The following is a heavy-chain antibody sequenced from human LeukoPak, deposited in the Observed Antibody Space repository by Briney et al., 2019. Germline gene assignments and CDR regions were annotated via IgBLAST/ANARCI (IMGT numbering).Heavy chain of an antibody. CDR2: IYSGGNT. J-gene: IGHJ4*02. V-gene: IGHV3-53*01. CDR3: ARGSGSVNTEYY. CDR1: GFNVSSNY. Sequence: GGSLRLSCAASGFNVSSNYMSWVRQAPGKGREWVSVIYSGGNTYYADSVKGRFTVSRDNSKNTLYLQMNSLRAEDTAVYYCARGSGSVNTEYYWGQGTLVTVSS. D-gene: IGHD3-10*01.